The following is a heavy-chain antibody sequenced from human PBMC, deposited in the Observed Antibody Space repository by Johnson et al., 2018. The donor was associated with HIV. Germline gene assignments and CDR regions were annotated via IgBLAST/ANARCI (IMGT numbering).Heavy chain of an antibody. V-gene: IGHV3-33*06. CDR2: IWYDGSNI. Sequence: GLEWVAVIWYDGSNIYYADSVTGRFTISRDNSKSTLYLQMNSLRAEDTAVYYCAKDLLTLDAFDIWGQGTMVTVSS. J-gene: IGHJ3*02. CDR3: AKDLLTLDAFDI.